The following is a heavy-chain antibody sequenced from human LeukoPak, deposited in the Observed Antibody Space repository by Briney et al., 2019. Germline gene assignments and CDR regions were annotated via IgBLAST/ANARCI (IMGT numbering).Heavy chain of an antibody. CDR3: ARPVGTYYDFWSGLNYFDY. Sequence: ASVKVSCKASGYTFTSYGISWVRQAPGQGLEWMGWISAYNGNTNYAQKLQGRVTMTTDTSTSTAYMELRSPRSDDTAVYYCARPVGTYYDFWSGLNYFDYWGQGTLVTVSS. D-gene: IGHD3-3*01. J-gene: IGHJ4*02. CDR2: ISAYNGNT. V-gene: IGHV1-18*01. CDR1: GYTFTSYG.